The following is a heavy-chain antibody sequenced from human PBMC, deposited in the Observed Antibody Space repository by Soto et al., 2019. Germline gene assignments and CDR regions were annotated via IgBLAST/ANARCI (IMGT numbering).Heavy chain of an antibody. CDR3: ARIETGRAVTRPNWLDP. V-gene: IGHV1-3*01. D-gene: IGHD4-17*01. Sequence: ASVKVSCKASGYTFTSYAMHWVRQAPGQRLEWMGWINAGNGNTKYSQKFQGRVTITRDTSASTAYMELSSLSSEDTAVYYCARIETGRAVTRPNWLDPWGQGTLVTVSS. J-gene: IGHJ5*02. CDR1: GYTFTSYA. CDR2: INAGNGNT.